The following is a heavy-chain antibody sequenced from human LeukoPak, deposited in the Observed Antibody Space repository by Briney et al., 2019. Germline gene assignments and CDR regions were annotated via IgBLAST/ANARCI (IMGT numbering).Heavy chain of an antibody. CDR2: IWYDGSNK. J-gene: IGHJ5*02. CDR1: GFTFSSYG. D-gene: IGHD6-19*01. Sequence: GRSLRLSCAASGFTFSSYGMHWVRQAPGKGLEWVAVIWYDGSNKYYADSVKGRFTISRDNSKNTLYLQMNSLRAEDTAVYYCARGRSSGWYSRWFDPWGQGTRVTVSS. CDR3: ARGRSSGWYSRWFDP. V-gene: IGHV3-33*01.